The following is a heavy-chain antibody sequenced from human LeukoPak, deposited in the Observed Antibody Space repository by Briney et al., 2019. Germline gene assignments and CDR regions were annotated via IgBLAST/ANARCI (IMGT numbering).Heavy chain of an antibody. V-gene: IGHV5-51*01. CDR3: ARPIGSDSYAY. J-gene: IGHJ4*02. Sequence: GESLKISCEGSGYSFASYWIGWVRQMPGKGLEWMAIIFPGDSDSRYSPSFEGQVSISSDKSISTAYLQWSSLKASDTAMYYCARPIGSDSYAYWGQGTLVTVSS. CDR2: IFPGDSDS. D-gene: IGHD5-18*01. CDR1: GYSFASYW.